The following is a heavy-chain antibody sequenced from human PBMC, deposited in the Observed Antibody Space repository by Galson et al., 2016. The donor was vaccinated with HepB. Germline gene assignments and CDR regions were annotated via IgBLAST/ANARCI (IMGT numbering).Heavy chain of an antibody. Sequence: SLRLSCAASGSNFDDYAMTWVRQAPGKGLEWVSAIGGSGTAPFYADSVKGRFTISRDSSKNTLHLQMSGLRVEDTALYYCAKGAAGNWPDWGRGTLVTVSS. CDR1: GSNFDDYA. CDR3: AKGAAGNWPD. J-gene: IGHJ4*02. D-gene: IGHD6-25*01. V-gene: IGHV3-23*01. CDR2: IGGSGTAP.